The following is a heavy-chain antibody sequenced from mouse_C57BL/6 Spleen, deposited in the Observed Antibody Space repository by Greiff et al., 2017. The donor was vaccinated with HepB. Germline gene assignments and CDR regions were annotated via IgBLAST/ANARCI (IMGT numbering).Heavy chain of an antibody. J-gene: IGHJ1*03. Sequence: EVKVEESGGGLVKPGGSLKLSCAASGFTFSSYAMSWVRQTPEKRLEWVATISDGGSYTYYPDNVKGRFTISRDNAKNNLYLQMSHLKSEDTAMYYCARDPYYGSSYWYFDVWGTGTTVTVSS. D-gene: IGHD1-1*01. CDR2: ISDGGSYT. V-gene: IGHV5-4*01. CDR3: ARDPYYGSSYWYFDV. CDR1: GFTFSSYA.